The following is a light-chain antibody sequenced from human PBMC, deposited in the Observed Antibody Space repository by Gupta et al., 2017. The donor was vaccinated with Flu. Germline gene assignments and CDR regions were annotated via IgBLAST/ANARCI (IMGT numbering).Light chain of an antibody. CDR3: QQYCTSTPT. Sequence: EIVLTQSPCTLSLSPGERATLSCRASPSVSSSYLAWYQQKPGQAPRLLIYGASSRATGIPDRFSGSGSGTEFTLTISRLEPEDFAVYYCQQYCTSTPTFGQGTKLEI. CDR1: PSVSSSY. CDR2: GAS. J-gene: IGKJ1*01. V-gene: IGKV3-20*01.